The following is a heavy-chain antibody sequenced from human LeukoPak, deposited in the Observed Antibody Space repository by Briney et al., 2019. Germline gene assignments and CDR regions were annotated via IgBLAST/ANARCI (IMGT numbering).Heavy chain of an antibody. CDR1: GFTFSTYT. CDR3: AIDPNWGTHS. Sequence: GGSLRLSCAASGFTFSTYTTYWVRHPPGKRLEWVSIIGNNGGGIHYADSVRGRFTISRDNSKNALYLQMNSLRVEDTAVYYCAIDPNWGTHSWGQGVLVTVSS. V-gene: IGHV3-23*01. D-gene: IGHD7-27*01. J-gene: IGHJ4*02. CDR2: IGNNGGGI.